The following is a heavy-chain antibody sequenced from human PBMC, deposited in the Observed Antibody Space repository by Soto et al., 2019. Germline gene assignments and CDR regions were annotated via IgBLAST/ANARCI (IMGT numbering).Heavy chain of an antibody. Sequence: LRLSCAASGFTVSSNYMSWVRQAPGKGLEWVSVIYSGGSTYYADSVKGRFTISRDNSKNTLYLQMNSLRAEDTAVYYCARDLLGSFDYWGQGTLVTVSS. D-gene: IGHD1-26*01. CDR2: IYSGGST. CDR1: GFTVSSNY. V-gene: IGHV3-53*01. CDR3: ARDLLGSFDY. J-gene: IGHJ4*02.